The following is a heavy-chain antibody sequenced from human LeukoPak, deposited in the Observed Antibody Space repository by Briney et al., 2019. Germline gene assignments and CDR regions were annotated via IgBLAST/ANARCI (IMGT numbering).Heavy chain of an antibody. V-gene: IGHV6-1*01. J-gene: IGHJ4*02. Sequence: SQTLSLTCAISGDSVSSDSAAWNWVRQSPSRGLEWLGRTYYRSKWYNDYAVSVKSRITIKPDTSKNQFSLQLNSVTPEDTAVYYCARDLGHWGPSFDYWGQGTLVTVSS. CDR2: TYYRSKWYN. CDR3: ARDLGHWGPSFDY. D-gene: IGHD7-27*01. CDR1: GDSVSSDSAA.